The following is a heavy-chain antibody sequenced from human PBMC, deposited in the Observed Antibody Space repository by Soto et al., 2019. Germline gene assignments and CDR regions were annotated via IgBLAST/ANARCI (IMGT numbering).Heavy chain of an antibody. V-gene: IGHV4-59*01. D-gene: IGHD5-12*01. CDR3: ARDRNGDYDYDYYGMDV. CDR1: GDSINSYY. Sequence: SETLSLTCTVSGDSINSYYWSWIRQPPGKTLEWLGYIYYSGSTNYNPSLKSRVIMSLETSKNQFSLKLSSVTAADTAVYYCARDRNGDYDYDYYGMDVWGQGTTVT. J-gene: IGHJ6*02. CDR2: IYYSGST.